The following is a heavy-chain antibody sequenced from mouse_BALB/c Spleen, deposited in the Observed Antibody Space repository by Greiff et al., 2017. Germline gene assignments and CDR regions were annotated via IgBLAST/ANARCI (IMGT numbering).Heavy chain of an antibody. CDR3: ARDRTGTRYFDV. CDR1: GFSLTSYG. D-gene: IGHD4-1*01. CDR2: IWAGGST. Sequence: QVQLKESGPGLVAPSQSLSITCTVSGFSLTSYGVHWVRQPPGKGLEWLGVIWAGGSTNYNSALMSRLSISKDNSKSQVFLKMNSLQTGDTAMYYCARDRTGTRYFDVWGAGTTVTVSS. J-gene: IGHJ1*01. V-gene: IGHV2-9*02.